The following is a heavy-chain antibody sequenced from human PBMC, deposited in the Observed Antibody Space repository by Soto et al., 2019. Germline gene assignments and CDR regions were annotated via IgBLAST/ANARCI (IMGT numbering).Heavy chain of an antibody. Sequence: QLQLQESGPGLVKPSETLSLTCTVSGGSISSSSYYWGWIRQPPGKGLEWIGSIYYSGSTYYNPSLKSRVTISVDTSKNQFSLKLSSVTAADTAVYYCARPLITIFRRSSGFDPWGQGTLVTVSS. CDR3: ARPLITIFRRSSGFDP. V-gene: IGHV4-39*01. CDR1: GGSISSSSYY. J-gene: IGHJ5*02. D-gene: IGHD3-3*01. CDR2: IYYSGST.